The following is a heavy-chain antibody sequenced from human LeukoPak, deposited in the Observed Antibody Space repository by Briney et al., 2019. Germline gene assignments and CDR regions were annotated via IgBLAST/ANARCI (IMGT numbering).Heavy chain of an antibody. J-gene: IGHJ6*03. CDR1: GYTFTSYG. D-gene: IGHD6-13*01. CDR2: ISAYNGNT. Sequence: ASVKVSCKASGYTFTSYGISWVRQAPGQGLEWMGWISAYNGNTNYAQKLQGRVTMTTDTSTSTAYMELRSLRSDDTAVYYCARGFRPGIAAAGRSDYYYMDVWGKGTTVTVSS. CDR3: ARGFRPGIAAAGRSDYYYMDV. V-gene: IGHV1-18*01.